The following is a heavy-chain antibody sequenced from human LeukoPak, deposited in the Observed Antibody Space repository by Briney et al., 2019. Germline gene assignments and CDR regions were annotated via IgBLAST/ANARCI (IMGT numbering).Heavy chain of an antibody. J-gene: IGHJ4*02. CDR3: TADRGGVTTPGFH. CDR1: GFTFINAW. V-gene: IGHV3-15*01. CDR2: IKSNSDGGTT. D-gene: IGHD2-21*02. Sequence: PGGSLRLSCAASGFTFINAWMSWVRQAPGKGLEWIGLIKSNSDGGTTDSAAPGKGRFTISRDHSKNPLYLQMDSLKAEDTAVYYCTADRGGVTTPGFHWGQGTLVTVSS.